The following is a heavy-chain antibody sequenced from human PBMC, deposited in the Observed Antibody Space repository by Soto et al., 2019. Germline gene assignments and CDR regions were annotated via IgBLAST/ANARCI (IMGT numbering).Heavy chain of an antibody. CDR1: GTSISSYY. J-gene: IGHJ4*02. CDR3: ARYHSSAIDY. Sequence: SETLSLTCTVSGTSISSYYWSWIRQPPGKGLEWIANIHYSGTTNYNPSLARRVTLSVDTSKNQFSLKMTSVTAADRAMYFCARYHSSAIDYWARGTLVTVSS. CDR2: IHYSGTT. V-gene: IGHV4-59*01. D-gene: IGHD2-2*01.